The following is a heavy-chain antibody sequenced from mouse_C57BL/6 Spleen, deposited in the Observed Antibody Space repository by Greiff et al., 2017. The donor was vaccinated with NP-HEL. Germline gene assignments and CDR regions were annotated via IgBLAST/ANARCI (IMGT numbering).Heavy chain of an antibody. J-gene: IGHJ4*01. D-gene: IGHD1-1*01. Sequence: VQLQQSGPELVKPGASVKISCKASGYAFSSSWMNWVKQRPGKGLEWIGRIYPGDGDTNYNGKFKGKATLTADKSSSTAYMQLSSLTSEDSAVYFCARSYYGSSWYYAMDYWGQGTSVTVSS. CDR1: GYAFSSSW. V-gene: IGHV1-82*01. CDR2: IYPGDGDT. CDR3: ARSYYGSSWYYAMDY.